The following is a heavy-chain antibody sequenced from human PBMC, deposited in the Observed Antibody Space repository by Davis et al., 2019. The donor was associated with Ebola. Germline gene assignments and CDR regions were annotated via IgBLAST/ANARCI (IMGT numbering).Heavy chain of an antibody. Sequence: SVKVSCKASGFTFTSSAMQWVRQARGQRLEWIRWIVVGSGNTNYAQKFQERVTITRDMSTSTAYMELSSLRSEDTAVYYCAAGLEYQLLGAYGMDVWGQGTTVTVSS. CDR2: IVVGSGNT. V-gene: IGHV1-58*02. D-gene: IGHD2-2*01. CDR3: AAGLEYQLLGAYGMDV. J-gene: IGHJ6*02. CDR1: GFTFTSSA.